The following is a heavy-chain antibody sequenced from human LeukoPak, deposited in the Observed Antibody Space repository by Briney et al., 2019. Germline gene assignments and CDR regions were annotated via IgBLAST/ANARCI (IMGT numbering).Heavy chain of an antibody. Sequence: PGGSLRLSCAASGFTFSSYAMHWVRQAPGRGLEWISYINSVGGTTFYGDSVKGRFTISRDNANNTLYLQMNSLRAEDAATYYCARSHMYGDYGEDVWGHGTLVAVSS. CDR1: GFTFSSYA. J-gene: IGHJ3*01. CDR3: ARSHMYGDYGEDV. CDR2: INSVGGTT. V-gene: IGHV3-48*03. D-gene: IGHD2-21*01.